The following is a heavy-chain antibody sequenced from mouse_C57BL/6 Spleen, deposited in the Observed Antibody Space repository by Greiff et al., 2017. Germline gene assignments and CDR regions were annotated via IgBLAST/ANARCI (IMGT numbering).Heavy chain of an antibody. V-gene: IGHV5-17*01. CDR3: ARLGEDYGNFWYFDV. D-gene: IGHD2-1*01. CDR2: ISSGSSTI. Sequence: EVKLMESGGGLVKPGGSLKLSCAASGFTFSDYGMHWVRQAPEKGLEWVAYISSGSSTIYYADTVKGRFTISGDNAKNTLFLQMTSLRSEDTAMYYCARLGEDYGNFWYFDVWGTGTTVTVSS. J-gene: IGHJ1*03. CDR1: GFTFSDYG.